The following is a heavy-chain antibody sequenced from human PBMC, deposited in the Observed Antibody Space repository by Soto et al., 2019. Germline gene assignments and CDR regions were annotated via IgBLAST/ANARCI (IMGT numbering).Heavy chain of an antibody. CDR1: GFTFSSYW. J-gene: IGHJ4*02. Sequence: PLGTLRLSCAASGFTFSSYWMSWVRQAPGKGLEWVANIKQDGSEKYYVDSVKGRFTISRDNAKNSLYLQMNSLRAEDTAVYYCAREWFGNGFDYWGQGTLVTVSS. CDR2: IKQDGSEK. D-gene: IGHD3-10*01. CDR3: AREWFGNGFDY. V-gene: IGHV3-7*01.